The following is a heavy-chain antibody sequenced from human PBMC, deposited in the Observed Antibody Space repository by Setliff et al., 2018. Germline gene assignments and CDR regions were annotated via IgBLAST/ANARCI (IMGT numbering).Heavy chain of an antibody. D-gene: IGHD3-10*01. CDR2: INPSGGST. CDR3: ARDGGFGELSSGNWYFDL. CDR1: GYTFTSYY. V-gene: IGHV1-46*01. J-gene: IGHJ2*01. Sequence: ASVKVSCKASGYTFTSYYMHWVRQAPGQGLEWMGIINPSGGSTSYAQKFQGRVTMTRDTSTSTVYMEQSSLRSEDTAVYYCARDGGFGELSSGNWYFDLWGRGTLVTVSS.